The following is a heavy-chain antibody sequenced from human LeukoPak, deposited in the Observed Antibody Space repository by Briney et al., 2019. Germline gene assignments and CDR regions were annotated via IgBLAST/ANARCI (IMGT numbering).Heavy chain of an antibody. D-gene: IGHD3-10*01. J-gene: IGHJ4*02. CDR3: VRTRRGRITMVRGVPHYLDY. V-gene: IGHV3-7*01. Sequence: GGSLRLSCAASGFTFSSYWMSWVRQAPGKGLEWVVNIKQDGSEKYYVDSGKGQFTISRDNAKNSLYLQMNSLRAEDTAVYYCVRTRRGRITMVRGVPHYLDYWGQGTLVTVSS. CDR2: IKQDGSEK. CDR1: GFTFSSYW.